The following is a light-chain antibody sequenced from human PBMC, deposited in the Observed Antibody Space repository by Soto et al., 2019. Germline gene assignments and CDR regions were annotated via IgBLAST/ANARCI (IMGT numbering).Light chain of an antibody. CDR1: SSDIGGYNY. Sequence: QSALTQPASVSGSPGQSITISCTGTSSDIGGYNYVSWYRQHPGKAPKLMIYEVSNRPSGVSNRFFGSKSGNTASLTIAGLQAEDEADYYCSSYTTTSTLVFGGGTKLTVL. CDR2: EVS. J-gene: IGLJ2*01. V-gene: IGLV2-14*01. CDR3: SSYTTTSTLV.